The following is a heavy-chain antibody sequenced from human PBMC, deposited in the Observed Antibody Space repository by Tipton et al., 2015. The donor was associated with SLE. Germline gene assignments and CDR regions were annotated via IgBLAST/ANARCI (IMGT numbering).Heavy chain of an antibody. D-gene: IGHD1-14*01. CDR3: ANIIAYDI. CDR2: INPDGSIT. CDR1: GFPFRTYW. V-gene: IGHV3-74*01. Sequence: SLSLSCTASGFPFRTYWMHWVRQAPGKGLVWVSRINPDGSITNYADSVKGRFTISRDNAKNTLYLQMNSLRAEDTAVYYCANIIAYDIWGQGTMVTVSS. J-gene: IGHJ3*02.